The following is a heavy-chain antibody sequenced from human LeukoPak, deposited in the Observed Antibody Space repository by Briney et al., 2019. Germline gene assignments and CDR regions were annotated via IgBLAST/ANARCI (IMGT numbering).Heavy chain of an antibody. CDR1: GFTFSNYA. J-gene: IGHJ4*02. CDR3: AKGGPRSSFDY. V-gene: IGHV3-23*01. Sequence: QPGGSLRLSCAASGFTFSNYAMSWVRQAPGQGLEWVSGFTGSGVSTYYADSVKGRFSVSRDNTKNTLYMHMNSLRVEDTAVYYCAKGGPRSSFDYWGQGTLVTVPS. CDR2: FTGSGVST. D-gene: IGHD6-6*01.